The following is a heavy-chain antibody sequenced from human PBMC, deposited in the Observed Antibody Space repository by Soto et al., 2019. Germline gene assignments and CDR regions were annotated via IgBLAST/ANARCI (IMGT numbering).Heavy chain of an antibody. CDR2: INHSGST. Sequence: SETLSLTCAVYGGSFSGYYWSWIRQPPGKGLEWIGEINHSGSTNYNPSLKSRVTISVDTSKNQFSLKLSSVTAADTAVYYCARVGHDYYDSSGYYIKFDYWGQATLVTVSS. CDR3: ARVGHDYYDSSGYYIKFDY. J-gene: IGHJ4*02. CDR1: GGSFSGYY. D-gene: IGHD3-22*01. V-gene: IGHV4-34*01.